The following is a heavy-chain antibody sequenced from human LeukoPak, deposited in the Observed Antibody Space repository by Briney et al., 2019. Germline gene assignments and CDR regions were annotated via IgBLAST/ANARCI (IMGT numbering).Heavy chain of an antibody. J-gene: IGHJ4*02. Sequence: GGSLILSCAASGFTFSSYGMHWVRQAPGKGLEWVAVISYDGSNKYYADSVKGRFTISRDNSKNTLYLQMNSLRAEDMAVYYCANDWIAVAGNGPFDYWGQGTLVTVSS. CDR1: GFTFSSYG. CDR3: ANDWIAVAGNGPFDY. D-gene: IGHD6-19*01. CDR2: ISYDGSNK. V-gene: IGHV3-30*18.